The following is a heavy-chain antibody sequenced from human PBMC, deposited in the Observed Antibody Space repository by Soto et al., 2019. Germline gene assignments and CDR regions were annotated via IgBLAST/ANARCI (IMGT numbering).Heavy chain of an antibody. CDR3: AKDKPGTTSFDY. Sequence: EVQLLESGGGLVQPGGSLRLSCAASGFTISSNAMYWVRQAPGKGLEWVSAISDRGDTTHYADSVKGRFTIPRDTSKNTLYLQLNTLRADDTAVYYCAKDKPGTTSFDYWGQGTLVTVSS. CDR2: ISDRGDTT. CDR1: GFTISSNA. J-gene: IGHJ4*02. V-gene: IGHV3-23*01. D-gene: IGHD1-1*01.